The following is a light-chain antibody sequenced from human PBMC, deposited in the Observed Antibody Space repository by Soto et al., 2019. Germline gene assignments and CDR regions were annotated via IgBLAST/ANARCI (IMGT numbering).Light chain of an antibody. CDR2: KAS. CDR1: QSISSW. Sequence: DIPMTQSPSTLSASVGDRVTITCRASQSISSWLAWYQQKPGKAPKLLIYKASSLESGVPSRFSGSGSGTELTLTSSSLQPDDFATYYCQQYNSWWTFGQGTKVEIK. CDR3: QQYNSWWT. J-gene: IGKJ1*01. V-gene: IGKV1-5*03.